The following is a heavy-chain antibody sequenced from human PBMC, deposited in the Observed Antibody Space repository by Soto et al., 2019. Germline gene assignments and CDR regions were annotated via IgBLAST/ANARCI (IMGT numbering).Heavy chain of an antibody. CDR3: ARVDRGSVARPTRLDP. CDR2: TTGGAGLT. V-gene: IGHV3-23*01. CDR1: GFNLTAYA. Sequence: EVPLLESGGGLVQPGGSLRLFCTASGFNLTAYAINWVRRAPGKGLEGVSATTGGAGLTYYADSVKGRFSVSSDTPGNSLYLQLSSLRPEDTAIYYCARVDRGSVARPTRLDPWGQGTLFTVSS. J-gene: IGHJ5*02. D-gene: IGHD2-21*01.